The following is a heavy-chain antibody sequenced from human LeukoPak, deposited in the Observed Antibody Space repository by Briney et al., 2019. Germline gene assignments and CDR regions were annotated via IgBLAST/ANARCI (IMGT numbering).Heavy chain of an antibody. V-gene: IGHV3-7*01. CDR3: AGDSSGYPADY. CDR1: GFTFSSYW. D-gene: IGHD3-22*01. CDR2: IKQDGSEK. Sequence: GGSLRLSCAASGFTFSSYWMSWVRQAPGKGLEWVANIKQDGSEKYYVDSVKGRFTISRDNSKNTLYLQMSSLRGDDTAVYYCAGDSSGYPADYWGQGTLVTVSS. J-gene: IGHJ4*02.